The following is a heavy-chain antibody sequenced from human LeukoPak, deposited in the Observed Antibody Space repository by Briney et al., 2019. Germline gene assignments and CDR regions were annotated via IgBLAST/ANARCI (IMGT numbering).Heavy chain of an antibody. D-gene: IGHD4-17*01. CDR3: ARDHGDYRSWFY. Sequence: PSETLSLTCTVSGGSISSSSYYWGWIRQPPGKGLEWIGSISYSGSTYYNPSLKSRVTISVDTSKNQFSLKLSSVTAADTAVYYCARDHGDYRSWFYWGQGTLVTVSS. CDR1: GGSISSSSYY. J-gene: IGHJ4*02. V-gene: IGHV4-39*07. CDR2: ISYSGST.